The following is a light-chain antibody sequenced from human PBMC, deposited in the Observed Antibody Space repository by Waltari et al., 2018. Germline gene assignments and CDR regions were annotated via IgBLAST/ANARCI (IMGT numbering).Light chain of an antibody. V-gene: IGLV2-11*01. CDR1: SRDVGGYNY. CDR3: CSYAGSHSWV. J-gene: IGLJ3*02. CDR2: DVS. Sequence: QSALTQPRSVSGSPGQSVTISCTGTSRDVGGYNYVSWYQQHPGKAPKLMIYDVSERPSGGPDRFSGSKSGNTASLTISGLQAEDESDYFCCSYAGSHSWVFGGGTKLTVL.